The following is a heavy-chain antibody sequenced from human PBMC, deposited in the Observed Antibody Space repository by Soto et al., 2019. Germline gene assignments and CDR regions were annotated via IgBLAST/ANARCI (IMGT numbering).Heavy chain of an antibody. D-gene: IGHD3-22*01. CDR1: GFTFSGSA. CDR3: TRPADSSGYPYS. J-gene: IGHJ4*02. CDR2: IRSKASSYAT. V-gene: IGHV3-73*02. Sequence: EVQLVESGGGLVQPGGSLKLSCAASGFTFSGSAMHWVRQASGKGLEWVGRIRSKASSYATAYAASVKGRFTISRDDSKNTAYLQMNSLKPEDTAVYYCTRPADSSGYPYSWGQGTLVTVSS.